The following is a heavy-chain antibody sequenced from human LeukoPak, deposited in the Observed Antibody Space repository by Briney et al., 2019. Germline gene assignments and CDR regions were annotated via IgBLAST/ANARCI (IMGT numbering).Heavy chain of an antibody. Sequence: SDTLSLTCAVYGGSFSGYYWSWIRQPPGKGLEWIGEINHSGSTNYNPSLKSRVTISVDTSKNQFSLKLSSVTAADTAVYYCARAYYYDSSGFPKDYYGMDVWGQGTTVTVSS. CDR1: GGSFSGYY. V-gene: IGHV4-34*01. J-gene: IGHJ6*02. CDR2: INHSGST. CDR3: ARAYYYDSSGFPKDYYGMDV. D-gene: IGHD3-22*01.